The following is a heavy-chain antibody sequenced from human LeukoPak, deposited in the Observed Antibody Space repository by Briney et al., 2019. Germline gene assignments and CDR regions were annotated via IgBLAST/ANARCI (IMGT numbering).Heavy chain of an antibody. V-gene: IGHV4-30-4*01. Sequence: SETLSLTCTVSGGSISSGDYYWSWIRQPPGKSLEWIGYIYYSGSTYYNPSLESRVIISVDTSKNQFSLKLSSVTAADTAVYYCARSGSYPVGFDPWGQGTLVTVSS. CDR3: ARSGSYPVGFDP. D-gene: IGHD1-26*01. J-gene: IGHJ5*02. CDR1: GGSISSGDYY. CDR2: IYYSGST.